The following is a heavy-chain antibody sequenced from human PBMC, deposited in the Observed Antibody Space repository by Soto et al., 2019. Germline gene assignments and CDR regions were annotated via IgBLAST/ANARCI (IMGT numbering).Heavy chain of an antibody. V-gene: IGHV1-8*01. J-gene: IGHJ6*02. CDR1: GYTFTSYD. Sequence: QVQLVQSGAEVKKPGASVKVSCKASGYTFTSYDINWVRQATGQGLEGMGWMNPNSGNRGYAQKFQGRVTMTSNTSISTAYMELSSLRSEDTAVYYCARERTGTTSMDVWGQGTTVTVSS. CDR2: MNPNSGNR. CDR3: ARERTGTTSMDV. D-gene: IGHD1-1*01.